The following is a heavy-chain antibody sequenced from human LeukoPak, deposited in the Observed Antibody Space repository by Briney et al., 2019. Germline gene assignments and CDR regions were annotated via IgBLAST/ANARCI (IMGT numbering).Heavy chain of an antibody. Sequence: SQTLSLTCTVSGGSISSGGYYWSWIRQHPGKGLEWIGYIYYSGSTYYNPSLKSRVTISVDTSKNQFSLKLSSVTAADTAVYYCARVHRMYYYYGMDVWGQGTTVTVSS. CDR3: ARVHRMYYYYGMDV. D-gene: IGHD2-15*01. J-gene: IGHJ6*02. CDR2: IYYSGST. CDR1: GGSISSGGYY. V-gene: IGHV4-31*03.